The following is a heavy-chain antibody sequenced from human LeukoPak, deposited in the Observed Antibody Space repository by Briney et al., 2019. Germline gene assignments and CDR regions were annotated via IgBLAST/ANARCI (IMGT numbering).Heavy chain of an antibody. V-gene: IGHV4-30-4*01. D-gene: IGHD3-16*01. CDR2: TYYSGST. CDR1: GGSISSGDYY. CDR3: GKRGGDGVDY. J-gene: IGHJ4*02. Sequence: SETLSLTCTVSGGSISSGDYYWSWIRQPPGKGLEWIGYTYYSGSTYYNPSLKSRVTISVDTSKNQFSLKLSSVTAADTAVYYCGKRGGDGVDYWGQGTLVTVSS.